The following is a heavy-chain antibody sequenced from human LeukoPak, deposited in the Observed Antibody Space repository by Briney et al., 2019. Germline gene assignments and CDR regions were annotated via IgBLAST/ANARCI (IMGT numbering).Heavy chain of an antibody. V-gene: IGHV4-4*02. D-gene: IGHD2-15*01. J-gene: IGHJ4*02. CDR1: GGSINTSYS. CDR3: ARRMICKRGGSCYIDY. Sequence: SETLSLTCAVSGGSINTSYSWCWVRQPPGKGLEWIGEINHSGSTNYNPSLKSRVTISVDTSKNQFSLKLSSVTAADTAVYYCARRMICKRGGSCYIDYWGQGTLVTVSS. CDR2: INHSGST.